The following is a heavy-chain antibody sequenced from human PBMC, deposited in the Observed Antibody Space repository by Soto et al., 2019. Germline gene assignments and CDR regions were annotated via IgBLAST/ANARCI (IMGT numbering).Heavy chain of an antibody. CDR2: IYYSGST. J-gene: IGHJ4*02. CDR3: ARVLKTTIFGVPQEAYYFDY. Sequence: SETLSLTCTVSGGSISSSSHYWGWVRQPPGKGLEWIGSIYYSGSTYYNPSLKSRATISVDTSKNQFSLKLSSVTAADTAVYYCARVLKTTIFGVPQEAYYFDYWGQGTLVTVSS. D-gene: IGHD3-3*01. CDR1: GGSISSSSHY. V-gene: IGHV4-39*07.